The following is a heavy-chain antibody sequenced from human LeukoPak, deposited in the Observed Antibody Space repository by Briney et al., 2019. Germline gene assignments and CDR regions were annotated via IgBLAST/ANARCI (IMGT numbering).Heavy chain of an antibody. Sequence: SVKVSCKASGGTFSSYAISWVRQAPGQGLEWMGGIIPIFGTANYAQKFQGRVTITADESTSTAYMELRSLRSDDTAVYYCARLLFDSTGYYYFDYWGQGTLVTVSS. J-gene: IGHJ4*02. CDR2: IIPIFGTA. CDR1: GGTFSSYA. CDR3: ARLLFDSTGYYYFDY. D-gene: IGHD3-22*01. V-gene: IGHV1-69*13.